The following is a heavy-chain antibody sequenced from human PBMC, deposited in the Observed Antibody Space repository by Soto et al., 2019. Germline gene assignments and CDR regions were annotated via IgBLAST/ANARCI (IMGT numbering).Heavy chain of an antibody. Sequence: GGSLRLSCAASGFTFSSYGMHWVRQAPGKGLEWVAVIWYDGSNKYYADSVKGRFTISRDNSKNTLYLQMNSLRAEDTAVYYCARDSTAAYYDFWSGYYGYYYYYYMDVWGKGTTVTVSS. CDR1: GFTFSSYG. CDR3: ARDSTAAYYDFWSGYYGYYYYYYMDV. D-gene: IGHD3-3*01. CDR2: IWYDGSNK. J-gene: IGHJ6*03. V-gene: IGHV3-33*01.